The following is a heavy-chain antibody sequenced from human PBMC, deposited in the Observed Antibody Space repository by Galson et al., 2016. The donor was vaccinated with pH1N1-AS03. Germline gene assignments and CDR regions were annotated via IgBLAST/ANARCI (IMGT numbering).Heavy chain of an antibody. CDR1: GGTFSSSA. CDR2: ILPIFGTA. V-gene: IGHV1-69*06. D-gene: IGHD5-18*01. Sequence: SVKVSCKASGGTFSSSAVSWVRQAPGQGLEWMGGILPIFGTANYAQRFQARLSITADKSTNTVYLELTSLRSEDTAVYYCGKSPMDTYPLDVWGQGTPVTVSS. CDR3: GKSPMDTYPLDV. J-gene: IGHJ6*02.